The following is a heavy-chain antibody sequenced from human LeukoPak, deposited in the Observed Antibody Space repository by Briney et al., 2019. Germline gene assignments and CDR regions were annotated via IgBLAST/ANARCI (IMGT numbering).Heavy chain of an antibody. CDR3: ARVGVVPAAIPDGFDI. V-gene: IGHV3-53*01. CDR2: LYSGGST. J-gene: IGHJ3*02. D-gene: IGHD2-2*01. Sequence: GGSLRLSCAASGFIVSSYYMTWVRQAPGKGLEWVSVLYSGGSTYYADSVKGRFTISRDNSKNTLYLQMNSLRAEDTAVYYCARVGVVPAAIPDGFDIWGQGTMVTVSS. CDR1: GFIVSSYY.